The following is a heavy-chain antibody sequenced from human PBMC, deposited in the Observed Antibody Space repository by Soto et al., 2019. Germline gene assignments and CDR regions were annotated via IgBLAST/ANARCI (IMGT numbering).Heavy chain of an antibody. CDR1: GASINTYY. Sequence: SETLSLTCTVSGASINTYYWAWIRQPPGKGLEWIGYIHNSGTTDYNPSLKSRVTMSVDTSKSQFSLKLSSVTAADTAVYYCARGYGAGSYGIDYWGQGTLVTVSS. CDR2: IHNSGTT. J-gene: IGHJ4*02. D-gene: IGHD3-10*01. CDR3: ARGYGAGSYGIDY. V-gene: IGHV4-59*01.